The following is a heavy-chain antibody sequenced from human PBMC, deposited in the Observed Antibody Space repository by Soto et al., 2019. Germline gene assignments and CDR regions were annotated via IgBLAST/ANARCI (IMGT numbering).Heavy chain of an antibody. CDR2: IGAYNGNT. CDR3: ARSWGSIIDLYEFYGMDA. V-gene: IGHV1-18*04. J-gene: IGHJ6*02. Sequence: GASVPVSCEDSGYTFTSYGISWVRQAPGQGLEWMGWIGAYNGNTNYAQKLQGRVTMTTDTSTSTAYMELRILRSADTAVYYCARSWGSIIDLYEFYGMDACGQGTTVTVSS. CDR1: GYTFTSYG. D-gene: IGHD3-16*01.